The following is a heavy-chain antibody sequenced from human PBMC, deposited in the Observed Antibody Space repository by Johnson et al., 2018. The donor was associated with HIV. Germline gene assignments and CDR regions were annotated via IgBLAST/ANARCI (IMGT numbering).Heavy chain of an antibody. Sequence: VQLVESGGGLVQPGGSLRLSCAASGFTVSSNYMRWVRQAPGKGLEWVSVINTGGGTHYADSVKGRFTMSRDNSKNTLYLQMNSLRAEDTAVYYCARDLDTAMVTCAFDIWGQGTMVTVSS. J-gene: IGHJ3*02. CDR3: ARDLDTAMVTCAFDI. D-gene: IGHD5-18*01. CDR2: INTGGGT. CDR1: GFTVSSNY. V-gene: IGHV3-66*02.